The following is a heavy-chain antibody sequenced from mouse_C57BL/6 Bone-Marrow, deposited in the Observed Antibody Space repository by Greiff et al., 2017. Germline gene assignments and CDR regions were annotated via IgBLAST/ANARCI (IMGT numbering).Heavy chain of an antibody. D-gene: IGHD2-3*01. Sequence: QVQLQQPGAELVKPGASVKLSCKASGYTFTSYWMHWVKQRPGQGLEWIGMIHPISGSTNYNEKFKSKDTLTVDKSSSTAYMQLSSLTSEDSAVYDCARWRGYCPWSYYFGYWCRGTTLTVSA. CDR2: IHPISGST. CDR1: GYTFTSYW. V-gene: IGHV1-64*01. J-gene: IGHJ2*01. CDR3: ARWRGYCPWSYYFGY.